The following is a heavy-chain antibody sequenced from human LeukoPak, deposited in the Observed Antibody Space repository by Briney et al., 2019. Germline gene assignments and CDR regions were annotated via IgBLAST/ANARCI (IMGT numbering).Heavy chain of an antibody. CDR1: GGTFSSYA. V-gene: IGHV1-69*01. CDR2: IIPIFGTA. CDR3: ARDKLETVSFRWFDS. J-gene: IGHJ5*01. Sequence: SVKVSCKASGGTFSSYAISWVRQAPGQGLEWMGGIIPIFGTANYAQKFQGRVTITADESTSTAYMELSSLRSEDTAVYYCARDKLETVSFRWFDSWGQGTLVTVSS. D-gene: IGHD2-15*01.